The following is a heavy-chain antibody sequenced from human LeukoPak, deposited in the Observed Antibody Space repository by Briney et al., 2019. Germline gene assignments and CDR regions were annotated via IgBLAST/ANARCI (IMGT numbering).Heavy chain of an antibody. CDR2: VTSKTYGGTT. J-gene: IGHJ6*02. CDR1: GFIYGDYS. D-gene: IGHD5-18*01. CDR3: TRTPEDRGYSYGHYYFGMDV. Sequence: PGGSLRLSCTTSGFIYGDYSMGWFRQAPGNGLECVAFVTSKTYGGTTEYAASVKGRFTISRDDSKNLAYLQMNSLKTEDTAVYYCTRTPEDRGYSYGHYYFGMDVWGQGTTVTVSS. V-gene: IGHV3-49*03.